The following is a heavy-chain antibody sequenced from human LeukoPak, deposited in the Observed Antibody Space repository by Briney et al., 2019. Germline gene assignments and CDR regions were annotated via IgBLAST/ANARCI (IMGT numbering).Heavy chain of an antibody. V-gene: IGHV1-2*06. D-gene: IGHD3-10*01. J-gene: IGHJ6*03. CDR1: GYTLTGYY. CDR3: ARGREAGPYYYYYMDV. CDR2: INPNSGGT. Sequence: ASVKVSCKASGYTLTGYYMHWVRQAPGQGLEWMGRINPNSGGTNYAQKFQGRVTMTRDTSISTAYMELSRLRSDDTAVYYCARGREAGPYYYYYMDVWGKGTTVTVSS.